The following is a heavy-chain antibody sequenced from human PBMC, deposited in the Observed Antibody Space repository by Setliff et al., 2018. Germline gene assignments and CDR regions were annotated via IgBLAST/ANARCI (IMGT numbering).Heavy chain of an antibody. CDR1: GGSISSHY. J-gene: IGHJ4*02. D-gene: IGHD6-13*01. CDR3: ARRGMSSSWFQDYFDY. V-gene: IGHV4-59*05. Sequence: LSLTCTVSGGSISSHYWSWIRQPPGKGLEWIGSIYHSGSTYYNPSLKSRVTISVDTSKNQFSLKLSSVTAADTAVYYCARRGMSSSWFQDYFDYWGQGTLVTVSS. CDR2: IYHSGST.